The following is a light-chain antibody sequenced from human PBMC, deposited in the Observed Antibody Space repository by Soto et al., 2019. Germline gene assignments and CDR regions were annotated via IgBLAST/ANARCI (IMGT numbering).Light chain of an antibody. J-gene: IGKJ1*01. Sequence: EIVLTQSPGTLSLSPGERATLSCRASQSVSSSYLAWYQQKPGQTPRLLIYGASSRATGIPDRFSGSGSGTDFTLTISSLQSEDFAFYYCQQYNNWWTFGQGTRVDIK. CDR2: GAS. CDR1: QSVSSSY. CDR3: QQYNNWWT. V-gene: IGKV3-20*01.